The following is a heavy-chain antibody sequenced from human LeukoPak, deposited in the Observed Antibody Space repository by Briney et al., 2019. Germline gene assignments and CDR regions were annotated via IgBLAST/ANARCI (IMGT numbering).Heavy chain of an antibody. CDR1: GFTFSSYA. CDR3: ARNERHFDWLIAFDI. J-gene: IGHJ3*02. CDR2: ISGSGGST. D-gene: IGHD3-9*01. V-gene: IGHV3-23*01. Sequence: GGSLRLSCAASGFTFSSYAMSWVRQAPGKGLEWVSAISGSGGSTYYADSVKGRFTISRDNSKNTLYLQMNSLRAEDTAVYYCARNERHFDWLIAFDIWGQGTMVTVSS.